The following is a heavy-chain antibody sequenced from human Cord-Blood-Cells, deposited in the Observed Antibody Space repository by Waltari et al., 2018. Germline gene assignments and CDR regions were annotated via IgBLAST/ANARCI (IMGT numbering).Heavy chain of an antibody. CDR1: GFTVSSYG. D-gene: IGHD5-12*01. J-gene: IGHJ4*02. CDR2: IWYDGSNK. V-gene: IGHV3-33*01. CDR3: ARGYSGYDPYYFDY. Sequence: QVQLVESGGGVVQPGRSLRLSCAASGFTVSSYGMHWVRQAPGKGPEWVDVIWYDGSNKHYADSVKGRFTISRDNSKNTLYLQMNSLRAEDTAVYYCARGYSGYDPYYFDYWGQGTLVTVSS.